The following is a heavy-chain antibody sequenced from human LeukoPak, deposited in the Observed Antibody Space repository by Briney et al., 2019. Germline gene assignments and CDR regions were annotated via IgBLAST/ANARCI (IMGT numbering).Heavy chain of an antibody. Sequence: GASVKVSCKASGGTFSSYAISWVRQAPGQGLEWMGGIIPIFGTANYAQKFQGRVTITADKSTSTAYMELSSLRSEDTAVYYCARTTAAEIYYYYMDVWGKGTTVTVSS. CDR3: ARTTAAEIYYYYMDV. CDR2: IIPIFGTA. J-gene: IGHJ6*03. CDR1: GGTFSSYA. V-gene: IGHV1-69*06. D-gene: IGHD6-13*01.